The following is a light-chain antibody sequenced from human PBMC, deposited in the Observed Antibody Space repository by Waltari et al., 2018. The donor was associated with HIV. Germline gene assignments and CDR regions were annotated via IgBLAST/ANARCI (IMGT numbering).Light chain of an antibody. Sequence: QSVVTQPPSASGTPGQRVTISCSGSGSNTGTYSVTWYQHFPGTAPKLPIYMNDQRPSGVPGRFSGSQSGTSASLAISGLQYDDEADYYCAVWDDSLGGAVFGGGTKLTVL. J-gene: IGLJ2*01. CDR2: MND. CDR1: GSNTGTYS. CDR3: AVWDDSLGGAV. V-gene: IGLV1-47*01.